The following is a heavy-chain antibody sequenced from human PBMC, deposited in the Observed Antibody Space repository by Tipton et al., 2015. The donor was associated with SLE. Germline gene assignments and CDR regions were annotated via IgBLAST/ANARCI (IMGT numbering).Heavy chain of an antibody. Sequence: TLSLTCTVSGGSISSSSYYWGWIRQPPGKGLEWIGSIYYSGSTYYNPSLKSRVTISVDTSKNQFSLKVTSMTAADTAVYYCARGRGSSWKTYYYYYMDVWGKGTTVTVSS. J-gene: IGHJ6*03. CDR3: ARGRGSSWKTYYYYYMDV. CDR1: GGSISSSSYY. D-gene: IGHD6-13*01. CDR2: IYYSGST. V-gene: IGHV4-39*07.